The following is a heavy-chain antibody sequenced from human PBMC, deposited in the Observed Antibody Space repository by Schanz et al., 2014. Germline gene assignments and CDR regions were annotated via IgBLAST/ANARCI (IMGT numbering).Heavy chain of an antibody. J-gene: IGHJ4*02. Sequence: VQLVESGGGVVQPGGSLRLSCAASGFTFSSYGMHWVRQAPGKGLEWVSYISGDSSTIFYADSVRGRFTISRDNAKKSLYLQMNSLRDEDTAVYYCARDGYRNGRPFDHWGQGTRVTVSA. V-gene: IGHV3-48*02. CDR1: GFTFSSYG. D-gene: IGHD5-18*01. CDR2: ISGDSSTI. CDR3: ARDGYRNGRPFDH.